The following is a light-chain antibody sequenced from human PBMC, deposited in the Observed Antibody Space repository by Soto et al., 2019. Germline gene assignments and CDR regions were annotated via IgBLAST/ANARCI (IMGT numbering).Light chain of an antibody. Sequence: EIVLTQSPGTLSLSPGQRATLSCRASESISRDYLAWYQQRLGQAPRLLIYDASNRATGIPARFSGSGSGTDFTLTISSLEPEDFAVYYCQQRSNWPPGGTFGQGTKVDIK. CDR1: ESISRDY. V-gene: IGKV3-11*01. J-gene: IGKJ1*01. CDR3: QQRSNWPPGGT. CDR2: DAS.